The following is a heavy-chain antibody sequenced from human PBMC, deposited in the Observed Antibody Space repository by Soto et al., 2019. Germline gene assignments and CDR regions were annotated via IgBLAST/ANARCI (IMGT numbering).Heavy chain of an antibody. Sequence: AAMQVSWKASGYILTVCYMHWVRQAPGQGLEWMGWINPNSGGTNYAQKFQGRVTMTTSTTTAYMELRSLRSDDTAVYYCARGMGLAADFDYWGQGTPVTVSS. J-gene: IGHJ4*02. CDR1: GYILTVCY. D-gene: IGHD3-9*01. CDR3: ARGMGLAADFDY. CDR2: INPNSGGT. V-gene: IGHV1-2*02.